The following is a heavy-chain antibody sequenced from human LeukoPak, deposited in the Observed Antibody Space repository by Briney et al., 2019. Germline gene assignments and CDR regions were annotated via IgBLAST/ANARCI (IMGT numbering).Heavy chain of an antibody. CDR2: IYASGKT. V-gene: IGHV4-4*07. D-gene: IGHD1-26*01. Sequence: SETLSLTCTVSGGSISSYYWSWIRQPAGKGLEWIGRIYASGKTDYNPYTPSLKSRVAMSLDTSKNQVSLYLTSVTAADTAMYFCARSFSEKFYFESWGQGTLVTVSS. J-gene: IGHJ4*02. CDR3: ARSFSEKFYFES. CDR1: GGSISSYY.